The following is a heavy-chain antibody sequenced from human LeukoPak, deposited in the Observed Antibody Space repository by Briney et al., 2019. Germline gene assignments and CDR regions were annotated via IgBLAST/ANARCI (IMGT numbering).Heavy chain of an antibody. V-gene: IGHV3-23*01. CDR3: ATDRNTITMVRGVTDY. CDR1: GFTFSTYG. CDR2: ISGSGGST. D-gene: IGHD3-10*01. J-gene: IGHJ4*02. Sequence: GGSLRLSCAASGFTFSTYGMTWVRQAPGKGLEWVSAISGSGGSTYYADSVKGRFTISRDNSKNTLYLQMNSLRAEGTAVYYCATDRNTITMVRGVTDYWGQGTLVTVSS.